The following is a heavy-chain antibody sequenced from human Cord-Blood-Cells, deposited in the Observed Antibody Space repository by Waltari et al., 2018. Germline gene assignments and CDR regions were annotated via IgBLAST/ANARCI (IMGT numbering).Heavy chain of an antibody. Sequence: QVQLQQSGTGLVKPSQTLSLTCAIPGYSVPSNSAAWNWIRQSPSRGLEWLGRTYYRSKWYNDYAVSVKSRITINQDTSKNQFSLQLNSVTPEDTAVYYCATDTEDAFDIWGQGTMVTVSS. CDR2: TYYRSKWYN. CDR1: GYSVPSNSAA. V-gene: IGHV6-1*01. CDR3: ATDTEDAFDI. J-gene: IGHJ3*02.